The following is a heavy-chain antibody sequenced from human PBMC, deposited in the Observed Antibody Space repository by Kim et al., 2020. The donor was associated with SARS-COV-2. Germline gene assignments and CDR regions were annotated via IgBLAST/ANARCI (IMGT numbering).Heavy chain of an antibody. Sequence: SETLSLTCTVSGGSISSYYWSWIRQPAGKGLEWIGRIYTSGSTNYNPSLKSRVTMSVDTSKNQFSLKLSSVTAADTAVYYCARAPYSSSWYLLAQSYWYFDLWGRGTLVTVSS. D-gene: IGHD6-13*01. CDR3: ARAPYSSSWYLLAQSYWYFDL. CDR1: GGSISSYY. V-gene: IGHV4-4*07. J-gene: IGHJ2*01. CDR2: IYTSGST.